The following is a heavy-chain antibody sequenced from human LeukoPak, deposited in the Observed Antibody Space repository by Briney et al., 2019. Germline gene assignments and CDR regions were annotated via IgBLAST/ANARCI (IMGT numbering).Heavy chain of an antibody. Sequence: SETLSLTCTVSGGSISSSSYYWGWIRQPPGKGLEWIGSIYYSGSTNYNPSLKSRVTISVDTSKNQFSLKLSSVTAADTAVYYCARAYHYDSSGYSSNWFDPWGQGTLVTVSS. CDR2: IYYSGST. D-gene: IGHD3-22*01. CDR3: ARAYHYDSSGYSSNWFDP. V-gene: IGHV4-39*07. J-gene: IGHJ5*02. CDR1: GGSISSSSYY.